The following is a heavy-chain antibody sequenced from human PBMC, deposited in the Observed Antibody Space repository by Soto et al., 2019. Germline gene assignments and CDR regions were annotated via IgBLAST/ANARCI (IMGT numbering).Heavy chain of an antibody. V-gene: IGHV4-38-2*01. CDR2: IYHSGST. CDR3: ARGGYCSGGSCYPGIDAFDI. D-gene: IGHD2-15*01. CDR1: GYSISSGYY. J-gene: IGHJ3*02. Sequence: KTSETLSLTCAVSGYSISSGYYWGWIRQPPGKGLEWIGSIYHSGSTHYNPSLKSRVTISVDTSKNQFSLKLSSVTATDTAVYYCARGGYCSGGSCYPGIDAFDIWGQGTMVTVSS.